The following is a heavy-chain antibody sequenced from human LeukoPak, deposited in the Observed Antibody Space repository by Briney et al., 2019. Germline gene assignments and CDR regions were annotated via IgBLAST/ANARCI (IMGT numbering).Heavy chain of an antibody. J-gene: IGHJ4*02. CDR3: ARSEYYYGSGSLPAAY. CDR2: ISYDGSNK. V-gene: IGHV3-30*04. CDR1: GFTFSSYA. D-gene: IGHD3-10*01. Sequence: PGGSLRLSCAASGFTFSSYAMHWVRQAPGKGLEWVAVISYDGSNKYYADSVKGRFTISRDNSKNTLYLQMNSPRAEDTAVYYCARSEYYYGSGSLPAAYWGQGTLVTVSS.